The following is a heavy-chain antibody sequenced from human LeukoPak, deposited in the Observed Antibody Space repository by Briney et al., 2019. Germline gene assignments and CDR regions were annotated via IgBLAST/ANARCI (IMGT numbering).Heavy chain of an antibody. CDR3: AKAYTTVTTEFDY. Sequence: GGSLRLSCAASGFTFSSYSMNWVRQAPGKGLEWVSAISGSGGSTYYADSVKGRFTISRDNSKNTLYLQMNSLRAEDTAVYYCAKAYTTVTTEFDYWGQGTLVTVSS. D-gene: IGHD4-17*01. CDR1: GFTFSSYS. CDR2: ISGSGGST. J-gene: IGHJ4*02. V-gene: IGHV3-23*01.